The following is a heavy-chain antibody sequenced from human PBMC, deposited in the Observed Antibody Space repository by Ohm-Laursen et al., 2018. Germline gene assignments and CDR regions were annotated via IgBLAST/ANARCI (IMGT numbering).Heavy chain of an antibody. CDR1: GFTFNNFG. CDR3: AKDVGVAFAYDS. J-gene: IGHJ4*02. CDR2: VSYDERYK. V-gene: IGHV3-30*18. D-gene: IGHD2-15*01. Sequence: SLRLSCAATGFTFNNFGMHWVRQAPGKGLEWVAVVSYDERYKNYVDSVKGRFTVSRDNSKDTLYLQMNSLRNEDTAIYYCAKDVGVAFAYDSWGQGTLVTVS.